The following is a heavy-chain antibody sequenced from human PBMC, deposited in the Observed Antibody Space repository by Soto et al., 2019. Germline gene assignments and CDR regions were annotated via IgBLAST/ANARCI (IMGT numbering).Heavy chain of an antibody. CDR2: ISSNGGST. V-gene: IGHV3-64D*08. CDR1: GFTFSSYA. D-gene: IGHD5-12*01. CDR3: VKDKALPIRVATSRRFGNDAFDI. J-gene: IGHJ3*02. Sequence: GSLRLSCSGSGFTFSSYAMDGVRQAPGKGLEYVSAISSNGGSTYYADSVKGRFTISRDNSKNTLYLQMSSLRAEDTAVYYCVKDKALPIRVATSRRFGNDAFDIWGQGTMVTVTS.